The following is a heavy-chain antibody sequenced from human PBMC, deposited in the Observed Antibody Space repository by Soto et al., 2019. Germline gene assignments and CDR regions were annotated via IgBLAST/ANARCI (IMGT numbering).Heavy chain of an antibody. D-gene: IGHD3-3*01. Sequence: ASETLSLTCAVYGGSFSGYYWSWIRQPPGKGLEWIGEINHSGSTNYNPSLKSRVTISVDTSKNQFSLKLSSVTAADTAVYYCARAHDFWSGYYPLYFDYWGQGTLVTVSS. CDR1: GGSFSGYY. V-gene: IGHV4-34*01. CDR3: ARAHDFWSGYYPLYFDY. CDR2: INHSGST. J-gene: IGHJ4*02.